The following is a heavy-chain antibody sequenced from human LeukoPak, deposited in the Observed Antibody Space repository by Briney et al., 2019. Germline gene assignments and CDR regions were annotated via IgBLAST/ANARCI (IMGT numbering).Heavy chain of an antibody. J-gene: IGHJ3*02. CDR2: ISGSGGST. V-gene: IGHV3-23*01. CDR3: AKVGSYYDSSGYVDAFDI. D-gene: IGHD3-22*01. Sequence: PGGSLRLSCAASGFTFSSYAMSWVRQAPEKGLEWVSAISGSGGSTYYADSVKGRFTISRDNSKNTLYLQMNSLRAEDTAVYYCAKVGSYYDSSGYVDAFDIWGQGTMVTVSS. CDR1: GFTFSSYA.